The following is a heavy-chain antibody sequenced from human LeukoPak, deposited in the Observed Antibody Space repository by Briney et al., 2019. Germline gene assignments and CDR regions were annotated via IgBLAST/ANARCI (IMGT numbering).Heavy chain of an antibody. CDR3: ARLPDSSGYYHFDY. CDR1: GYTFTSYA. CDR2: INAGNGNT. Sequence: ASVKVSCKASGYTFTSYAMHWVRQAPGQRLEWMGWINAGNGNTKYSQKFQGRVTITRDTSASTAYMELSSLRSEDTAVYYCARLPDSSGYYHFDYWGQGTLATVSS. J-gene: IGHJ4*02. V-gene: IGHV1-3*01. D-gene: IGHD3-22*01.